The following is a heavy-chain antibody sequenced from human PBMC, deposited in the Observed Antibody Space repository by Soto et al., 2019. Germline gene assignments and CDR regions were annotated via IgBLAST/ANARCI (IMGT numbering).Heavy chain of an antibody. CDR2: IKSKSDGGTK. CDR1: GFTFSDAC. CDR3: TTDLWRIAVVVGSTRYFYP. D-gene: IGHD2-15*01. Sequence: PGGAHRHSCAASGFTFSDACMSLVRQAPGRWLDWVVRIKSKSDGGTKEYAPPVRGRFTISRDDSKNTLYLQMNSLKTEDTAVYYCTTDLWRIAVVVGSTRYFYPWGKGT. J-gene: IGHJ5*02. V-gene: IGHV3-15*01.